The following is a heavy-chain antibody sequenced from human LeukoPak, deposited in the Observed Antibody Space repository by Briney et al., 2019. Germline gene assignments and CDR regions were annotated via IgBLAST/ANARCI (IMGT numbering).Heavy chain of an antibody. CDR2: INPSGGST. V-gene: IGHV1-46*01. D-gene: IGHD6-13*01. Sequence: GASVKVSCKASGYTFTTNYMHWVRQAPGQGLEWMGFINPSGGSTSYAQKFQSRVTMTRDMSTSTVYMDLSSLRSEDTAVYYCAREGYSSSWYDYWGQGTLVTVSS. CDR3: AREGYSSSWYDY. CDR1: GYTFTTNY. J-gene: IGHJ4*02.